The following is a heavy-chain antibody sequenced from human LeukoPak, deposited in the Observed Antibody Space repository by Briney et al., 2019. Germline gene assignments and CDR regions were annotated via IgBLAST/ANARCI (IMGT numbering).Heavy chain of an antibody. V-gene: IGHV1-8*01. J-gene: IGHJ5*02. CDR1: GYTFTSYD. CDR2: MNPNSGNT. CDR3: ATEQWLVSRNWFDP. D-gene: IGHD6-19*01. Sequence: ASVKVSCKASGYTFTSYDINWVRQATGQGLEWMGWMNPNSGNTGYAQKFQGRVTTTRNTSISTAYMELSSLRSEDTAVYYCATEQWLVSRNWFDPWGQGTLVTVSS.